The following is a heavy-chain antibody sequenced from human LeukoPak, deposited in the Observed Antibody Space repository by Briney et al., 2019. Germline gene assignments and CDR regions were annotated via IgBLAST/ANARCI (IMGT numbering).Heavy chain of an antibody. Sequence: SETLSLTCAVYGGSFSGYYWSWIRQPPGKGLEWIGEISHSGSTNYNPSLKSRVTIPVDTSKNQFSLKLSSVTAADTAVYYCASRRLRFLEWHAYYFDYWGQGTLVTVSS. CDR3: ASRRLRFLEWHAYYFDY. J-gene: IGHJ4*02. D-gene: IGHD3-3*01. V-gene: IGHV4-34*01. CDR2: ISHSGST. CDR1: GGSFSGYY.